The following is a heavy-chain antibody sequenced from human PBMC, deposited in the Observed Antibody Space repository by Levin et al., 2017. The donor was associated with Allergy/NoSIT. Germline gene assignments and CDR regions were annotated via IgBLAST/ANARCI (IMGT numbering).Heavy chain of an antibody. J-gene: IGHJ6*03. V-gene: IGHV5-51*03. CDR2: IYPGDSDT. CDR1: GYSFTSYW. Sequence: LGGSLRLSCQGSGYSFTSYWIGWVRQMPGKGLEWMGIIYPGDSDTRYSPSFQGQVTISADKSISTAYLQWSSLKASDTAIYYCARRGTRDYYYYMDVWGKGTTVTVSS. D-gene: IGHD1-1*01. CDR3: ARRGTRDYYYYMDV.